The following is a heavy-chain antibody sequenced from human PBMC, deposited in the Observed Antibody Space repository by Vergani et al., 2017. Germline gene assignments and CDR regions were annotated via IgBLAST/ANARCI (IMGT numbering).Heavy chain of an antibody. J-gene: IGHJ4*02. Sequence: QVQLQESGPGLVKPSQTLSLTCTVSGGSISSGSYYWSWIRQPAGKGLEWIGRIYTSVSTNYNPSLKSRLTISVDTSKNQFSLKLSSVTAADTAVYYCAAGYSSGWDVDYWGQGTLVTVSS. CDR3: AAGYSSGWDVDY. CDR2: IYTSVST. CDR1: GGSISSGSYY. V-gene: IGHV4-61*02. D-gene: IGHD6-19*01.